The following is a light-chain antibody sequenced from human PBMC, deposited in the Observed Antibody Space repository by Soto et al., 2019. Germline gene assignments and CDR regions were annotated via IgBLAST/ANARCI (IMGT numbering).Light chain of an antibody. J-gene: IGKJ1*01. V-gene: IGKV3D-15*01. CDR2: GAS. Sequence: EIVMTQSPVTLSVSAGETATLSCRASQSVRTDLAWYQEKPGQAPRLLIYGASVRATGVPASFSASGSGTEFTITISSLQSEDFAVYYCQQYNDWPTFGQGTKVEIK. CDR3: QQYNDWPT. CDR1: QSVRTD.